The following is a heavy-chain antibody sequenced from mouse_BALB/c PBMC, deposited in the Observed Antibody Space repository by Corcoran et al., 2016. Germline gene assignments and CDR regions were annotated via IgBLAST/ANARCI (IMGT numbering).Heavy chain of an antibody. J-gene: IGHJ3*01. V-gene: IGHV14-1*02. D-gene: IGHD1-1*01. CDR2: IDPENGNT. CDR3: ASYGLRTFAY. Sequence: EVQLQQSGAELVRPGALVKLSCKASGFNIKDYYMHWVKQRPEQGLEWIGWIDPENGNTIYDPKFQGKASITADTSSNTAYRQLSSLTSEYTAFYYCASYGLRTFAYWGQGTLVTVSA. CDR1: GFNIKDYY.